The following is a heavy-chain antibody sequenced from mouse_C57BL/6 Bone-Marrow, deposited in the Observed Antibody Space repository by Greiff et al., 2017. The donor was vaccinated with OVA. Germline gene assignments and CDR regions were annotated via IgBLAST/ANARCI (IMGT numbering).Heavy chain of an antibody. V-gene: IGHV1-7*01. CDR3: VYYYGSSPYYYAMDY. D-gene: IGHD1-1*01. Sequence: VQLQQSGTELVKPGASVKLSCKASGYTFTSYWMHWVKQRPGQGLEWIGYINPSSGYTKYNQKFKDKATLTADKSSSTAYMQLSSLTYEDSAVYYCVYYYGSSPYYYAMDYWGQGTSVTVSS. CDR2: INPSSGYT. CDR1: GYTFTSYW. J-gene: IGHJ4*01.